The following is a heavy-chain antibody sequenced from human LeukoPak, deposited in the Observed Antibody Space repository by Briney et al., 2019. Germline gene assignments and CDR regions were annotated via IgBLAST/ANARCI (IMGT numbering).Heavy chain of an antibody. D-gene: IGHD5-18*01. V-gene: IGHV1-24*01. CDR1: GYTLSKLS. Sequence: RASVKVSCKVSGYTLSKLSMHWVRQAPGKGLEWMGGFDPGAGETIYAQRFQGRLTVTEDIFTDTANMELSGLRSEDTAVYYCATGIQLSPAASFYFDYWGQGTLVTVSP. J-gene: IGHJ4*02. CDR3: ATGIQLSPAASFYFDY. CDR2: FDPGAGET.